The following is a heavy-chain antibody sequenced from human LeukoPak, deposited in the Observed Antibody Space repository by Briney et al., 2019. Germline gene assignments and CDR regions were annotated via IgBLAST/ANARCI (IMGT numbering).Heavy chain of an antibody. CDR1: GFTFSTYE. V-gene: IGHV3-48*03. D-gene: IGHD4-23*01. J-gene: IGHJ4*02. Sequence: GGSLRLSCAASGFTFSTYEMNWVRQVPGKGLEWVSYISRSGSTIYYADSVKGRFTISRDNAKNSLYLQMNSLRAEDTAVYYCARDREIYGGNSFCFDYWGQGTLVTVSS. CDR2: ISRSGSTI. CDR3: ARDREIYGGNSFCFDY.